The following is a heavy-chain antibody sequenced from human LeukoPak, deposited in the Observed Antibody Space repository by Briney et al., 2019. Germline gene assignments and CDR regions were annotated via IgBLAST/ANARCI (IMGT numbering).Heavy chain of an antibody. CDR1: GVSFSGYY. Sequence: SETLSLTCAVSGVSFSGYYWDWIRQPPGKGLEWIGEINHSGSTNYNPSLKSRVSISVDASTNQFSFMQRSVTAADTAVFYYAGGVAVAGIGYYYYYYMAVRGKGTTVTVSS. CDR2: INHSGST. V-gene: IGHV4-34*01. D-gene: IGHD6-19*01. CDR3: AGGVAVAGIGYYYYYYMAV. J-gene: IGHJ6*03.